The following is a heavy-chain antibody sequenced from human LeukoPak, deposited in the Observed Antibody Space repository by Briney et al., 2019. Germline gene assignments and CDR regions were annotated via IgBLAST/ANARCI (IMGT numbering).Heavy chain of an antibody. CDR1: GFTISNFW. CDR2: IDTDGSST. D-gene: IGHD3-22*01. V-gene: IGHV3-74*01. Sequence: PGGSLRLSCAVSGFTISNFWMHWVRQAPGKGLVWVSRIDTDGSSTRYEDSVKGRFTISRDNAKNMLYLQMNSLRAEDTAVYYCAKDVIRAYYDSRDAFDIWGQGTMVTVSS. CDR3: AKDVIRAYYDSRDAFDI. J-gene: IGHJ3*02.